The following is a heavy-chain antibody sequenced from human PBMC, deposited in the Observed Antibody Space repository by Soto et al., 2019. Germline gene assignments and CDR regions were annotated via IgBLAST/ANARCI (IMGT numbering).Heavy chain of an antibody. J-gene: IGHJ6*02. CDR2: IWYDGSNK. CDR1: GFTFSSYG. CDR3: ARDPYSSGWPYGMDV. V-gene: IGHV3-33*01. D-gene: IGHD6-19*01. Sequence: QVQLVESGGGVVQPGRSLRLSCAASGFTFSSYGMHWVRQGPGKGLEWVAVIWYDGSNKKYADSVKGRFTISRDNPKNTRYLQMNSLRAEDTAVYYCARDPYSSGWPYGMDVWGQGTTVTVSS.